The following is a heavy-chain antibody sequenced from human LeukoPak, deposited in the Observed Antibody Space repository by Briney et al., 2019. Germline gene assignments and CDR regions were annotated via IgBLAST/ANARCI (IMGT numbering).Heavy chain of an antibody. CDR3: ARHPDGSLSLDY. CDR2: ISSSGSHT. D-gene: IGHD1-26*01. CDR1: GFSFSDYY. Sequence: GGSLRLSCVASGFSFSDYYMSWIRQAPGKGLEWVSYISSSGSHTNYADSVTGRFTISRNNAKKSLHLQTNSLRAEDTAVYYCARHPDGSLSLDYWGQGTLVTVSS. J-gene: IGHJ4*02. V-gene: IGHV3-11*03.